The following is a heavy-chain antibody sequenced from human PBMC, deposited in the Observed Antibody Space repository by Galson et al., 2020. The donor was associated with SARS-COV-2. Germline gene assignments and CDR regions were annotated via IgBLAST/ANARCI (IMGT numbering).Heavy chain of an antibody. Sequence: SETLSLTCAVSGYSISSGYYWGWIRQPPGKGLEWIGSIYHSGSTYYNPSLKSRVTISVGTSKNQFSLKLSSVTAADTAVYYCARHIRGGNSDWFDPWGQGTLVTVSS. CDR1: GYSISSGYY. CDR3: ARHIRGGNSDWFDP. J-gene: IGHJ5*02. V-gene: IGHV4-38-2*01. D-gene: IGHD2-21*02. CDR2: IYHSGST.